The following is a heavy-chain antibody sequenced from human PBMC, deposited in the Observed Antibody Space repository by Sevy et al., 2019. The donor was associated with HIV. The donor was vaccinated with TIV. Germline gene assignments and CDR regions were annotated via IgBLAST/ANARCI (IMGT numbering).Heavy chain of an antibody. V-gene: IGHV3-21*01. CDR3: ARESCSSTSCYVDY. CDR1: GFTFSSYS. J-gene: IGHJ4*02. D-gene: IGHD2-2*01. CDR2: ISSSSSYI. Sequence: GGSLRLSCAASGFTFSSYSMNWVRQAPGKGLEWVSSISSSSSYIYYADSVNGRFTISRDNAKNSLYLQMNSLRAEDTAVYYCARESCSSTSCYVDYWGQGTLVTVYS.